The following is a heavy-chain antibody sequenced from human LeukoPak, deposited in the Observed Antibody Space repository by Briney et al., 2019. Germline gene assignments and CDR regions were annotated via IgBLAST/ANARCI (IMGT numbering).Heavy chain of an antibody. CDR1: GFTFSDYY. Sequence: GGSLRLSCAASGFTFSDYYMSWIRQAPGKGLELVSYISSSGSTIYYADSVKGRFTISRDNAKNSLYLQMNSLRAEDTAVYYCARDQEDYYDSSGYAAFDIWGQGTMVTVSS. CDR2: ISSSGSTI. J-gene: IGHJ3*02. CDR3: ARDQEDYYDSSGYAAFDI. D-gene: IGHD3-22*01. V-gene: IGHV3-11*01.